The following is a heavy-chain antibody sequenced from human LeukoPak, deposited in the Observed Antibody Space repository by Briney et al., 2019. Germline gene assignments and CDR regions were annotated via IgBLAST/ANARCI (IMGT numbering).Heavy chain of an antibody. D-gene: IGHD3-10*01. CDR2: ISAYNGNT. CDR1: GYTFTNYG. Sequence: ASVKVSCKASGYTFTNYGISWVRQAPGQGLEWMGWISAYNGNTNYAQKLQGRVTMTRDTSTSTVYMELSSLRSEDTAVYYCASRSGSYYYGMDVWGQGTTVTVSS. J-gene: IGHJ6*02. V-gene: IGHV1-18*01. CDR3: ASRSGSYYYGMDV.